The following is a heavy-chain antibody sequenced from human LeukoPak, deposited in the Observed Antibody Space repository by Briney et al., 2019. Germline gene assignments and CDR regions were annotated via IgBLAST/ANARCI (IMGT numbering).Heavy chain of an antibody. Sequence: GGSLRLSCAASGFTFSDYYMSWIRQAPGKGLEWVSYISSSGSTIYYADSVKGRSSISRDNAKNSLYLQMNSLRAEDTAVYYCARDEGGVVTAIPGWFDPWGQGTLVTVSS. CDR1: GFTFSDYY. D-gene: IGHD2-21*02. CDR3: ARDEGGVVTAIPGWFDP. CDR2: ISSSGSTI. J-gene: IGHJ5*02. V-gene: IGHV3-11*01.